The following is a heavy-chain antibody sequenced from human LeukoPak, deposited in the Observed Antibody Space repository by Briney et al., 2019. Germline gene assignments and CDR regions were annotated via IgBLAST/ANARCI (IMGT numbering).Heavy chain of an antibody. V-gene: IGHV3-23*01. CDR3: AKRPRGNYLDPFDY. CDR2: ISGSGGST. Sequence: GGSLRLSCAASGFTFSSYAMSWVRQAPGKGLEWVSGISGSGGSTYYADPVKGRFTISRDNSKNRLYLQMNSLRAEDTAVYYCAKRPRGNYLDPFDYWGQGTLVTVSS. CDR1: GFTFSSYA. J-gene: IGHJ4*02. D-gene: IGHD3-10*01.